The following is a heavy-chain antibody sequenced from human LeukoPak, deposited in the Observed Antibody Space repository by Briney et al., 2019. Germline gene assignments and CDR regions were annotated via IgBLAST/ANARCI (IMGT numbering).Heavy chain of an antibody. Sequence: SETLSLTCTVSGGSISSNTYYWSWIRQPPGKGLEWIGYIYYSGSTYYNPSLKSRVTISVDTSKNQFSLKLSSVTAADTAVYYCARDPGGYYFDYWGQGTLVTVSS. J-gene: IGHJ4*02. V-gene: IGHV4-30-4*08. CDR2: IYYSGST. CDR3: ARDPGGYYFDY. CDR1: GGSISSNTYY. D-gene: IGHD1-26*01.